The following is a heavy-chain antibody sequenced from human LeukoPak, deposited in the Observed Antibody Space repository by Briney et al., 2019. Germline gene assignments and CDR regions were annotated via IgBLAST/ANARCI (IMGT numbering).Heavy chain of an antibody. CDR3: ARSDVLLWFGDLLGGYYFDY. D-gene: IGHD3-10*01. J-gene: IGHJ4*02. Sequence: GASVKVSCKASGYTFTSYAMNWVRQAPGQGLEWMGWINTNTGNPTYAQGFTGRFVFSLDTSVSTAYLQISSLKAEDTAVYYCARSDVLLWFGDLLGGYYFDYWGQGTLVTVSS. V-gene: IGHV7-4-1*02. CDR2: INTNTGNP. CDR1: GYTFTSYA.